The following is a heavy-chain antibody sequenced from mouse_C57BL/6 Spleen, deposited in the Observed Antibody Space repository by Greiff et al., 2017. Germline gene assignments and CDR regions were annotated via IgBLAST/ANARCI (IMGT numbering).Heavy chain of an antibody. CDR2: IDPSDSYT. V-gene: IGHV1-50*01. Sequence: QVQLQQSGAELVKPGASVKLSCKASGYTFTSYWMQWVKQRPGQGLEWIGEIDPSDSYTNYNQKFKGKATLPVDTSSSTAYMQLSSLTSEDSAVYYCARYYYGSSWGFAYWGQGTLVTVSA. J-gene: IGHJ3*01. CDR3: ARYYYGSSWGFAY. D-gene: IGHD1-1*01. CDR1: GYTFTSYW.